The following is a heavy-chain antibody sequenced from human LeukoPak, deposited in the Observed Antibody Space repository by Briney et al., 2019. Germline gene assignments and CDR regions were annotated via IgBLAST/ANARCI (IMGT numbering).Heavy chain of an antibody. D-gene: IGHD6-19*01. CDR3: ARAVAGANFDY. CDR2: IHYSGST. Sequence: SETLSLTCTVSGGSISSYYWSWIRQPPGKGLEWIGYIHYSGSTNYNPSLKSRVTISVDTSKNQFSLKLSSVTAADTAVYYCARAVAGANFDYWGQGTLVTVSS. J-gene: IGHJ4*02. CDR1: GGSISSYY. V-gene: IGHV4-59*01.